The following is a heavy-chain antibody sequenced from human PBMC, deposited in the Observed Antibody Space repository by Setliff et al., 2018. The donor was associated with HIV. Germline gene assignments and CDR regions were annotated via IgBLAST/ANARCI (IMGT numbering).Heavy chain of an antibody. Sequence: GGSLRLSCLVSGFTVSTYSLNWARQAPGKRPEYVAALSRGGDNTKYADSVKGRFIISRDTSKNTLYLQMNSLRADDTAIYYCAKGFRPVDTALVSGPTYWGQGIRVTVSS. V-gene: IGHV3-64*03. CDR1: GFTVSTYS. J-gene: IGHJ4*02. CDR2: LSRGGDNT. CDR3: AKGFRPVDTALVSGPTY. D-gene: IGHD5-18*01.